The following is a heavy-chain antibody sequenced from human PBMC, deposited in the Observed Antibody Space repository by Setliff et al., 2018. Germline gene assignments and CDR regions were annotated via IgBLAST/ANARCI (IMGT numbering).Heavy chain of an antibody. Sequence: SETLSLTCAVYGGSFSGYYWNWIRQAPGKGLEWIGEINHRGTTSHTPSLKGRVTISVDTSKNLFSLKLSSVTAADTAVYFCARGPRFDYESPTYRRRFDPWGQGTAVTVSS. CDR2: INHRGTT. V-gene: IGHV4-34*01. J-gene: IGHJ5*02. D-gene: IGHD3-22*01. CDR1: GGSFSGYY. CDR3: ARGPRFDYESPTYRRRFDP.